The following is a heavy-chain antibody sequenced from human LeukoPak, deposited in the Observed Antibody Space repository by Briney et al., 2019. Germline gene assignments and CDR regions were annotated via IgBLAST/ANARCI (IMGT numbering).Heavy chain of an antibody. CDR1: GYTFTSYY. D-gene: IGHD1-26*01. J-gene: IGHJ3*02. V-gene: IGHV1-46*01. CDR3: ARDETIVGATNSWGYAFDI. CDR2: INPSGGST. Sequence: GASVKVSCKASGYTFTSYYMHWVRQAPGQGLEWMGIINPSGGSTSYAQKFQGRVTMTRDMSTSTVYMELSSLRSEDTAVYYCARDETIVGATNSWGYAFDIWGQGTMVTVSS.